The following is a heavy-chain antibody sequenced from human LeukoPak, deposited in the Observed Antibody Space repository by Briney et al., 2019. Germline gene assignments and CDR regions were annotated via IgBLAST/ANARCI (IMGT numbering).Heavy chain of an antibody. D-gene: IGHD3-22*01. Sequence: GGSLRLSCAASGFTFDDYAMHWVRQAPGKGLEWVSGISWNSGSIGYADSVKGRFTISRDNARNSLYLQMNSLRAEDTALYYCAKDIYDSSGYDPYYYYGMDVWGQGTTVTVSS. CDR3: AKDIYDSSGYDPYYYYGMDV. V-gene: IGHV3-9*01. CDR1: GFTFDDYA. CDR2: ISWNSGSI. J-gene: IGHJ6*02.